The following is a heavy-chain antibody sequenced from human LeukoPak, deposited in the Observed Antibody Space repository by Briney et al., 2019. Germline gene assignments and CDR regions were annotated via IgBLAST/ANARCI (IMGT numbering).Heavy chain of an antibody. CDR2: IKQVGSEK. D-gene: IGHD2-21*02. CDR3: ARDPSSYCGGDCPLFDY. CDR1: GFTFSSYW. Sequence: GGSLRLSCAASGFTFSSYWMSWVRQAPGKGLEWVANIKQVGSEKYYVDSVKGRFTISRDNAKNSLYLQMNSLRAEDTAVYYCARDPSSYCGGDCPLFDYWGQGTLVTVSS. V-gene: IGHV3-7*01. J-gene: IGHJ4*02.